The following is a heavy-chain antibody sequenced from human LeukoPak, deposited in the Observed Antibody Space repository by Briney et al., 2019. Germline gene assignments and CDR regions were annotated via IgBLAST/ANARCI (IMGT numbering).Heavy chain of an antibody. D-gene: IGHD3-3*01. J-gene: IGHJ5*02. CDR3: AREREPYDFWSGYSYNWFDP. CDR2: IIPILGIA. Sequence: SVKVSCKASGGTFSSYTISWVRQAPGQGLEWMGRIIPILGIANYAQKFQGRVTITADKSTSTAYMELSSLRSEDTAVYYCAREREPYDFWSGYSYNWFDPWGQGTLVTASS. CDR1: GGTFSSYT. V-gene: IGHV1-69*04.